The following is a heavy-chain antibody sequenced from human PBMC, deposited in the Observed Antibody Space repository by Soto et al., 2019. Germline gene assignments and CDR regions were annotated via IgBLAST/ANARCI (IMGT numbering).Heavy chain of an antibody. V-gene: IGHV1-2*02. CDR2: INPNSGGT. Sequence: ASVKVSCKXSGYTFTGYYMHWVRQAPGQGLEWMGWINPNSGGTNCAQKFQGRVTMTRDTSISTAYMELSRLRSDDTAVYYCAISEYYYYGMDVWGQGTTVTVSS. CDR1: GYTFTGYY. J-gene: IGHJ6*02. CDR3: AISEYYYYGMDV.